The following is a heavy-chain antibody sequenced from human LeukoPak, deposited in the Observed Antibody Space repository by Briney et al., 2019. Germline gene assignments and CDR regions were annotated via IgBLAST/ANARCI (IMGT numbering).Heavy chain of an antibody. J-gene: IGHJ6*02. Sequence: GGSLRLSCAASGFTVSSNYMSWVRQVPGKGLEWVSVIYSGGSTYYADSVKGRFTISRDNSKNTLYLQMNSLRAEDTAVYYCARRPAVKVRTTSYYYGMDVWGQGTTVTVSS. CDR2: IYSGGST. V-gene: IGHV3-53*05. CDR3: ARRPAVKVRTTSYYYGMDV. D-gene: IGHD2/OR15-2a*01. CDR1: GFTVSSNY.